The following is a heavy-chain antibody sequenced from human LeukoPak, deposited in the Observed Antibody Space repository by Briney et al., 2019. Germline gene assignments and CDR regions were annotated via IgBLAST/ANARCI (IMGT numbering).Heavy chain of an antibody. CDR1: GGSFTDYF. CDR3: ARDRSSAGQLTTLLYYYYMDV. J-gene: IGHJ6*03. V-gene: IGHV4-34*01. Sequence: SETLSLTCSVYGGSFTDYFWTWIRQSPGKGLEWIGEINDYTGDTKYNPSLNSRVSISLEKSKNQFSLELRSVTAADTAVYYCARDRSSAGQLTTLLYYYYMDVWGKGTTVTVSS. CDR2: INDYTGDT. D-gene: IGHD2/OR15-2a*01.